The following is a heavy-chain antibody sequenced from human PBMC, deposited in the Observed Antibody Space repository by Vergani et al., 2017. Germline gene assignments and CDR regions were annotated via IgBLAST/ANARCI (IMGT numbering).Heavy chain of an antibody. V-gene: IGHV5-51*01. CDR1: ESRFISNE. CDR3: TRHVPCGDGACLHFDH. D-gene: IGHD2-21*01. J-gene: IGHJ4*02. Sequence: EVMLVQSGAEVKKPGASLKISCKYSESRFISNEIAWVRQLSGKGLQWMGNINPIDSKIAYSPSFQGKAIMSLDKSITTAYLQWRSLKASDTAIYYCTRHVPCGDGACLHFDHWGQGTQVTVSS. CDR2: INPIDSKI.